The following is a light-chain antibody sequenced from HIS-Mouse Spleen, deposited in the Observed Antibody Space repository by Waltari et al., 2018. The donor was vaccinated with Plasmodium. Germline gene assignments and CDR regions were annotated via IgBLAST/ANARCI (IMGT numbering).Light chain of an antibody. CDR1: SRDVGGYNY. V-gene: IGLV2-11*01. J-gene: IGLJ1*01. CDR3: CSYAGSYTYV. CDR2: DVS. Sequence: QSALTQPRSVSVSPGQSVTISCTGPSRDVGGYNYVSWYQQHPGKAPKLMIYDVSKRPSGVPDRFSGSKSGNTASLTISGLQAEDEADYYCCSYAGSYTYVFGTGTKVTVL.